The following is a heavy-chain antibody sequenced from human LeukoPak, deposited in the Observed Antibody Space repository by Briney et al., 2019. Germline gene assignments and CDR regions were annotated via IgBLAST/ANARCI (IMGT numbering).Heavy chain of an antibody. CDR1: GFTFRSYG. CDR2: IHYDGTNE. D-gene: IGHD3-10*01. CDR3: VSSGFDP. J-gene: IGHJ5*02. Sequence: GGSLRLSCATSGFTFRSYGMHWVRQAPGKGLEWVVFIHYDGTNEYYADSVKGRFTISRDNFKNTLYLQMNSLRVEDTALYYCVSSGFDPWGQGTLVTVSS. V-gene: IGHV3-30*02.